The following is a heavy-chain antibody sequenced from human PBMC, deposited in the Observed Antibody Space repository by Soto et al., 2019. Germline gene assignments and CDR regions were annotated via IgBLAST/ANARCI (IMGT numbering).Heavy chain of an antibody. Sequence: EVQLVESGGGLVQPGGSLRLSCAASGFTFSSYWMSWVRQAPGKGLEWVASIKQDESEKYYVDSVQGRFTISRDNAKTSLYLQINRLRGEDTAVYYGVRGGEVYWGQGTLVTVSS. CDR1: GFTFSSYW. CDR3: VRGGEVY. J-gene: IGHJ4*02. D-gene: IGHD3-16*01. V-gene: IGHV3-7*04. CDR2: IKQDESEK.